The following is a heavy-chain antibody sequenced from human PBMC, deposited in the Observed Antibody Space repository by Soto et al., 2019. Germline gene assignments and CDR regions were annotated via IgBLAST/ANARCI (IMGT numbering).Heavy chain of an antibody. Sequence: PGGSLRLSCTASGFTFTYYAFSWVRQAPGKGLEWVSDISANGQGIYYADSVRGRFTISRDNSKNTVFLHMDSLRAEDTAVYYCAKDRDYPRDQFHYWGQGTLVTVSS. J-gene: IGHJ4*02. D-gene: IGHD2-2*01. CDR1: GFTFTYYA. CDR2: ISANGQGI. CDR3: AKDRDYPRDQFHY. V-gene: IGHV3-23*01.